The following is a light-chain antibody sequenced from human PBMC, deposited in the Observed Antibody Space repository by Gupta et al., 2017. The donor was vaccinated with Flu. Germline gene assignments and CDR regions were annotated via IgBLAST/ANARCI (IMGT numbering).Light chain of an antibody. CDR3: MQGAHWPWA. Sequence: DVVMTQSPPSLPGALGQPASISCWSSQSLVYSDGNTVLQWFQQSPGQSPRRLIYLVSHRDSGVPDIFSGSGSGTDFTLKIRMVEAEDVGVYFCMQGAHWPWAFGQGTKVEIK. J-gene: IGKJ1*01. V-gene: IGKV2-30*01. CDR2: LVS. CDR1: QSLVYSDGNTV.